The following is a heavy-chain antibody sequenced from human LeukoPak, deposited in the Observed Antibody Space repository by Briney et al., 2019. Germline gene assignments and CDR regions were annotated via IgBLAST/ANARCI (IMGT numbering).Heavy chain of an antibody. Sequence: SETLSLTCTVSGGSISSYYWSWIRQPPGKGLEWIGNIYYSGSTNYNPSLKSQVTISVDTSKNQFSLRLSSVTAADTAVYYCARQSYTAYYYYGMDVWGQGTTVTVSS. CDR1: GGSISSYY. CDR3: ARQSYTAYYYYGMDV. D-gene: IGHD3-10*01. CDR2: IYYSGST. V-gene: IGHV4-59*08. J-gene: IGHJ6*02.